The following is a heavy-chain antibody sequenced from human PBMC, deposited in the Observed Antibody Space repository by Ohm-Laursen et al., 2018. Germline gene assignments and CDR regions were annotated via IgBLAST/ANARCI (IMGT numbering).Heavy chain of an antibody. D-gene: IGHD3-22*01. CDR3: TRGYYYDSSGYYYESYYFDY. J-gene: IGHJ4*02. CDR2: IYSSGTT. Sequence: SETLSLTCTVSGGSVSSFYWSWIRQPAGKGLEWIGHIYSSGTTNYNPSLKSRVTMSVDTSKNQFSLKLSSVTAADTAVYFCTRGYYYDSSGYYYESYYFDYWGQGTLVTVSS. V-gene: IGHV4-4*07. CDR1: GGSVSSFY.